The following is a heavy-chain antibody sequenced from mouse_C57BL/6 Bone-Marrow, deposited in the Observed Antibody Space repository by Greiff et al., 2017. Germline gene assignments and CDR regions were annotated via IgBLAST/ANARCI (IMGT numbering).Heavy chain of an antibody. CDR2: INPSTGGT. D-gene: IGHD2-4*01. J-gene: IGHJ2*01. V-gene: IGHV1-42*01. Sequence: VQLQQSGPELVKPGASVKISCKASGYSFTGYYMNWVKQSPEKSLEWIGEINPSTGGTTYNQKFKAKATLTVDKSSSTAYMQLKSLTSEDSAVYYCAPDYDGYYFDYWGQGTTHTVSS. CDR1: GYSFTGYY. CDR3: APDYDGYYFDY.